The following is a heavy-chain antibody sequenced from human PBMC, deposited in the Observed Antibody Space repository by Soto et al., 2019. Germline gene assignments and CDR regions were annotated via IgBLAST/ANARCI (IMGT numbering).Heavy chain of an antibody. V-gene: IGHV4-30-4*02. CDR1: GGPISSGDYY. J-gene: IGHJ6*02. CDR3: ARDKLYCSSNSCHHYYGIDV. CDR2: IYYSGST. D-gene: IGHD2-2*01. Sequence: SDTLSLTCTVSGGPISSGDYYWSWIRQPPGKGLEWIGYIYYSGSTYYNPSLKSRVTISVDTSKNQFSLKLSSVTAADTAVYYCARDKLYCSSNSCHHYYGIDVWGEGTTVTLFS.